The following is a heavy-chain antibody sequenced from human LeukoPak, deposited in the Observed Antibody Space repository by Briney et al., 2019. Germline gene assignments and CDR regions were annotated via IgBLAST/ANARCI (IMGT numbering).Heavy chain of an antibody. J-gene: IGHJ3*02. V-gene: IGHV3-21*01. D-gene: IGHD4-17*01. CDR2: ISSSSSYI. CDR1: GFTFSSYS. Sequence: GGSLRLSCAASGFTFSSYSMNWVRQAPGKGLEWVSSISSSSSYIYYADSVKGRFTISRDNAKNSLYLQMNSLRAEDTAVYYCARDSSTVTTPDAFDIWGQRTMVTVSS. CDR3: ARDSSTVTTPDAFDI.